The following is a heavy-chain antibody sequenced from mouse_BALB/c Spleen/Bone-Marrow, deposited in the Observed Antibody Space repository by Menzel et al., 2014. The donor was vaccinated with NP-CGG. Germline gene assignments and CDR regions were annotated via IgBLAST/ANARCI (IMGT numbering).Heavy chain of an antibody. CDR2: INPDSKTK. CDR3: ARMGYYGWLAY. D-gene: IGHD1-1*01. J-gene: IGHJ3*01. Sequence: EVKLMESGGGLVQPGGFLKLSCAASGFDFRTYWMSWVRQAPGKGLEWIGEINPDSKTKNYAPSLKDKFIISRDNAKNTLYLQMNKVRSEDTALYYCARMGYYGWLAYWGQGTLVTVSA. V-gene: IGHV4-1*02. CDR1: GFDFRTYW.